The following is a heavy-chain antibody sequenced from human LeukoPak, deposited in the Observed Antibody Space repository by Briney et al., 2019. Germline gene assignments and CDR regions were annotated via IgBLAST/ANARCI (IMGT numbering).Heavy chain of an antibody. D-gene: IGHD5-18*01. CDR1: GFTFSSYS. V-gene: IGHV3-48*01. Sequence: GGSLRLSCAASGFTFSSYSMNWVRQAPGKGLEWLSYISSSSSIIYYADSVKGRFTISRDNSKNTLYLQMNSLRLEDTAVYYCARVLGGYSYGDFWGQGTLVTVSS. CDR2: ISSSSSII. J-gene: IGHJ4*02. CDR3: ARVLGGYSYGDF.